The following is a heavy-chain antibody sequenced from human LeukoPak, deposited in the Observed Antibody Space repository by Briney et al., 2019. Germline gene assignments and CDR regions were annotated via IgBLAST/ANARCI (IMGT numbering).Heavy chain of an antibody. V-gene: IGHV3-30-3*01. CDR1: GFTFSSYA. J-gene: IGHJ4*02. D-gene: IGHD3-10*01. CDR3: ARGNTMVRGVTNY. Sequence: GRSLSLSCAASGFTFSSYAMHWVRQAPGKGLEWVAVISYDGSNKYYADSVKGRFTISRDNSKNTLYLQMNSLRAEDTAVYYCARGNTMVRGVTNYWGQGTLVTVSS. CDR2: ISYDGSNK.